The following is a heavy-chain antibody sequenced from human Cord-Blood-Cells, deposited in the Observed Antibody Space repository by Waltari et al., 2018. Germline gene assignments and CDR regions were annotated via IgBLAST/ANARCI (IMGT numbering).Heavy chain of an antibody. J-gene: IGHJ4*02. Sequence: EVQLVESGRGLVQPGGSMRLSCAASEFTFCSYWMSWLRQAPGKGLEWVANIKQDGSEKYYVDCVKGRFTISRDNAKSSVYLQMNSLRAEDTAVYYCAIDRAGSTFDYWGQGTLVTVSS. CDR2: IKQDGSEK. CDR3: AIDRAGSTFDY. CDR1: EFTFCSYW. D-gene: IGHD1-26*01. V-gene: IGHV3-7*01.